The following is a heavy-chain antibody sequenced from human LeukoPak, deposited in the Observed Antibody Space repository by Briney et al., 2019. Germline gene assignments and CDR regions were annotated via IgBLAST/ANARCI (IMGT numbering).Heavy chain of an antibody. Sequence: SETLSLTCTVSGGSISSGDYYWSWIRQPPGKGLEWLGYIYYSGSTYYNPSLKSRVTISVDTSKNQFSLKLSSVTAADTAVYYCARDTVGYCTNGVCHNWFDPWGQGTLVTVSS. CDR3: ARDTVGYCTNGVCHNWFDP. CDR2: IYYSGST. CDR1: GGSISSGDYY. J-gene: IGHJ5*02. V-gene: IGHV4-30-4*08. D-gene: IGHD2-8*01.